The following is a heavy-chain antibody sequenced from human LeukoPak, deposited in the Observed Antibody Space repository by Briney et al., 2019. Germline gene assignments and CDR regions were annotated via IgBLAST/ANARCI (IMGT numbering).Heavy chain of an antibody. J-gene: IGHJ4*02. D-gene: IGHD4-17*01. CDR1: GGSISSYY. CDR3: ARVSDYGDYEDY. V-gene: IGHV4-4*07. CDR2: IYTSGST. Sequence: SETLSLTCTVSGGSISSYYWSWIRQPAGKGQEWIGRIYTSGSTNYNPSLKSRVTMSVDTSKNQFSLKLSSVTAADTAVYYCARVSDYGDYEDYWGQGTLVTVSS.